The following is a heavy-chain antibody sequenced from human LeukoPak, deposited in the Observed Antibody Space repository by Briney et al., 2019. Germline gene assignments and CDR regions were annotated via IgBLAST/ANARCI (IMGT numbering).Heavy chain of an antibody. CDR2: IYWDDDK. CDR1: GFSLSSSGVG. Sequence: SGPTLVKPTQTLTLTCTLSGFSLSSSGVGVGWIRQPPGKALEWLALIYWDDDKRYSPSLKSRLSITKDTSKNQVVLTMTNMDPVDTATYYCAHRHYYGSRPRNAFDIWGQGTMVTVSS. D-gene: IGHD3-22*01. J-gene: IGHJ3*02. CDR3: AHRHYYGSRPRNAFDI. V-gene: IGHV2-5*02.